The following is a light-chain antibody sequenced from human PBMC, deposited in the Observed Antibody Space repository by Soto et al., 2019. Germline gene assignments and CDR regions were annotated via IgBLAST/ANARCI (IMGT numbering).Light chain of an antibody. CDR2: SND. CDR3: AAWDDSLNGPV. Sequence: QSVLTQPPSASGTPGERVTISCSGSSSNIGSNTVIWYQQLPGTAPKLLIYSNDQRPSGVPDRFSGSKSGTSASLAISGLQSEDEADYCCAAWDDSLNGPVFGGGTKLTVL. V-gene: IGLV1-44*01. CDR1: SSNIGSNT. J-gene: IGLJ3*02.